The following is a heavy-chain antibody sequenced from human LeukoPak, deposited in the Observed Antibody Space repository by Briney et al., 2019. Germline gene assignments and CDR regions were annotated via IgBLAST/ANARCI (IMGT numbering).Heavy chain of an antibody. J-gene: IGHJ4*02. CDR3: ASLYGSGSYYPSDY. Sequence: SETLSLTCTVSGGSITSGVYYWSWIRQPPGKGLEWIGSIYYSGSTYYTPSLKSRVTISVDTSKNQFSLKLSSVTAADTAVYYCASLYGSGSYYPSDYWGQGILVTVSS. V-gene: IGHV4-39*07. D-gene: IGHD3-10*01. CDR1: GGSITSGVYY. CDR2: IYYSGST.